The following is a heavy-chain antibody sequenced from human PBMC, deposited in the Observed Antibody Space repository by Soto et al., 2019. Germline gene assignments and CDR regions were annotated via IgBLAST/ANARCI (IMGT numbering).Heavy chain of an antibody. CDR3: ARHVPDAGYYYGMDV. Sequence: QVQLVQSGAEVKKPGSSVKVSCKASGGTFSSYAISWVRQAPGQGLEWMGGIISLFGTANYAQKFQGRVTITADESTSPAYMELSSLRSEETAVYYCARHVPDAGYYYGMDVWGQGTTVTVSS. CDR2: IISLFGTA. V-gene: IGHV1-69*12. D-gene: IGHD2-2*01. J-gene: IGHJ6*02. CDR1: GGTFSSYA.